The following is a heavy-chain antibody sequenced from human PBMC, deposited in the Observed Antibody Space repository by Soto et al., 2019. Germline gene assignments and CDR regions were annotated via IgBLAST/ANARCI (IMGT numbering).Heavy chain of an antibody. Sequence: HLVQSGPEVKKPGSSVKVSCKISAGTFSSYGINWVRQVPGQGLEWMGATIPIFATTNYAPKFQDRVTITADESTGTSYLELRSLTSDDSAMYYCARGHSTDCSNGVCSFFYNHEMDVWGQGTTVTVSS. CDR1: AGTFSSYG. D-gene: IGHD2-8*01. CDR3: ARGHSTDCSNGVCSFFYNHEMDV. J-gene: IGHJ6*02. CDR2: TIPIFATT. V-gene: IGHV1-69*01.